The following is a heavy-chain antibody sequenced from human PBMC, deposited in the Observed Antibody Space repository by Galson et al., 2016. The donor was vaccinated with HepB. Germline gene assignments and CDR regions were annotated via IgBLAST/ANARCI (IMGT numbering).Heavy chain of an antibody. CDR1: GYTFSSHW. CDR3: ARQDYDILTGFHSPYNAFDI. Sequence: QSGAEVKKPGESLKISCKGSGYTFSSHWIGWLRQMPEKGLEWMGVIYPGDSDTRYTPSFQGQSTISVDKSISTAYLQWSSLKASDTAIYYCARQDYDILTGFHSPYNAFDIWGQGTKVTVSS. CDR2: IYPGDSDT. J-gene: IGHJ3*02. V-gene: IGHV5-51*01. D-gene: IGHD3-9*01.